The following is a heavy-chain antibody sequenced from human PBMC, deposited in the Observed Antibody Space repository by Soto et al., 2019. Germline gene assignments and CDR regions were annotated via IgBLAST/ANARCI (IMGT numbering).Heavy chain of an antibody. CDR1: GFNFTKYA. J-gene: IGHJ4*02. Sequence: EVQLLESGGGLVRTGESLRLSCAASGFNFTKYAMSWVRQAPGEGLEWVSGISCCGGTAFYADSVKGRFTIARDDANNTLYLDMNSLRVEDTAEYYCAKADVQQWLLPHLEDWGRGTLVNVS. V-gene: IGHV3-23*01. CDR3: AKADVQQWLLPHLED. D-gene: IGHD6-19*01. CDR2: ISCCGGTA.